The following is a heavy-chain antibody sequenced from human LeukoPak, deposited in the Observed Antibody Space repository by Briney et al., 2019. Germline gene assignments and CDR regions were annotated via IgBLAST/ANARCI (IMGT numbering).Heavy chain of an antibody. Sequence: GGSLRLSCAASGFTFGDYGMSWVRQARGKGLEGVSGINWNGCSTGYPDSVKGRFTISRDNAKNSLYLQMNSLRAEDTALYYCARDLHGGSLYDSSAFWGQGTLVTVSS. CDR2: INWNGCST. CDR1: GFTFGDYG. CDR3: ARDLHGGSLYDSSAF. V-gene: IGHV3-20*04. J-gene: IGHJ4*02. D-gene: IGHD3-22*01.